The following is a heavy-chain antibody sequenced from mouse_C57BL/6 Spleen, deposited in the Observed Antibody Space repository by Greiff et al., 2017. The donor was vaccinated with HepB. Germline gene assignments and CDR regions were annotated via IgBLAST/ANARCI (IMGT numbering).Heavy chain of an antibody. Sequence: QVQLQQPGAELVKPGASVKMSCKASGYTFTSYWITWVKQRPGQGLEWIGDIYPGSGSTNYNEKFKSKATLTVDTSSSTAYMQLSSLTSEDSAVYYCARSEDYGSSYADPLAYWGQGTLVTVSA. CDR3: ARSEDYGSSYADPLAY. J-gene: IGHJ3*01. CDR1: GYTFTSYW. CDR2: IYPGSGST. V-gene: IGHV1-55*01. D-gene: IGHD1-1*01.